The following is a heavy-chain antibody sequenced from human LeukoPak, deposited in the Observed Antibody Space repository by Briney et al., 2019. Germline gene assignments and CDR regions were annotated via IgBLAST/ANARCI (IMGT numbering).Heavy chain of an antibody. Sequence: GGSLRLSCAASGFTFSSYAMHWVRQAPGKGLEWVAVISYDGSNKYYADSVKGRFTISRDNSKNTLYLQMNSLRAEDTAVYYCARDSRPYSSGYYYQTYYFDYWGQGTLVTVSS. CDR1: GFTFSSYA. CDR3: ARDSRPYSSGYYYQTYYFDY. CDR2: ISYDGSNK. D-gene: IGHD3-22*01. V-gene: IGHV3-30-3*01. J-gene: IGHJ4*02.